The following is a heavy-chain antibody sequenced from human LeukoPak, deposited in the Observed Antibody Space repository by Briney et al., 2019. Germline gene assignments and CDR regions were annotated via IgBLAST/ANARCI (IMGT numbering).Heavy chain of an antibody. CDR3: ARHTYYYYMDV. J-gene: IGHJ6*03. CDR1: GCFFTSYW. V-gene: IGHV5-51*01. CDR2: IYPGDSDT. Sequence: RGESLQISCKGSGCFFTSYWSSRGRQMPGKGLEWRGVIYPGDSDTRYSPSFQVKVTISAYKSISTAYLQWSSLKASDTAMYYCARHTYYYYMDVWGKGTTVTVSS.